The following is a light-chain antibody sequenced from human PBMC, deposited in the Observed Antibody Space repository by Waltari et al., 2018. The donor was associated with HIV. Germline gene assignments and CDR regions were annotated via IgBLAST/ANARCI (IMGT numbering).Light chain of an antibody. CDR2: AAS. V-gene: IGKV1-39*01. CDR3: QQGYTTPRT. J-gene: IGKJ2*01. CDR1: QSTSSS. Sequence: DIQMTQSPSSLSASVGDRVTITCRASQSTSSSLNWYQQKPGKAPKLLIYAASSLQSGVPSRFSGSGSGTDFTLTISSLQPEDFATYYCQQGYTTPRTFGQGTKLEIK.